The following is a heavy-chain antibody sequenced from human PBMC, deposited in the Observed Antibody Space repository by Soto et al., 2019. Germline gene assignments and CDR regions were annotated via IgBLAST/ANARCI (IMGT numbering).Heavy chain of an antibody. CDR2: IYDNETF. V-gene: IGHV4-61*01. Sequence: SETLSLTCSVSGASVSSGSFYWSWIRQPPGKGLEWIGFIYDNETFNYNPSLKSRVTLSVDTSKHQFSLKLSSVTAADTAVYYCARVPLRYSSSHNFDSWGQGALVTVSS. CDR1: GASVSSGSFY. J-gene: IGHJ4*02. CDR3: ARVPLRYSSSHNFDS. D-gene: IGHD6-19*01.